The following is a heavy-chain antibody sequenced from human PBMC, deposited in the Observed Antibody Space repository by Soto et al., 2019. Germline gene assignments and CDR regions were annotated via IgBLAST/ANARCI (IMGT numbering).Heavy chain of an antibody. CDR1: GGSISSYY. CDR3: ARGTGSTIHFHH. V-gene: IGHV4-59*12. D-gene: IGHD1-7*01. Sequence: PSATLSLTCTVSGGSISSYYWSWLRQPAGKGLEWIGYIYYSGSTNYNPSLKSWVTISVDTSKNHFSLELSSVTAADTAVYYCARGTGSTIHFHHCGRGTLVTVSS. CDR2: IYYSGST. J-gene: IGHJ1*01.